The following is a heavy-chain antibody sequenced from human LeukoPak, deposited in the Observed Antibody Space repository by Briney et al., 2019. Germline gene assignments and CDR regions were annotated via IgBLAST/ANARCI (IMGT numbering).Heavy chain of an antibody. CDR1: GDPMSSYY. CDR3: ARGVPGNTQLDY. D-gene: IGHD1/OR15-1a*01. J-gene: IGHJ4*02. V-gene: IGHV4-59*01. Sequence: PAETLSLTCTVSGDPMSSYYWSWIRQPPGKGLEWIGYIDYSGNTKFNPSLKSRVTISIDTAKNQCSLRLDSVTAADTAVYYCARGVPGNTQLDYWGQGTLVTVSS. CDR2: IDYSGNT.